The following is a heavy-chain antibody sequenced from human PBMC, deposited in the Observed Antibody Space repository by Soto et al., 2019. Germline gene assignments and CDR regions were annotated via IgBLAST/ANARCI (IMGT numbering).Heavy chain of an antibody. D-gene: IGHD1-7*01. V-gene: IGHV1-46*01. CDR1: GYTITSYY. Sequence: WASVKVSCKASGYTITSYYLHWVRQAPGQGLEWMGIINPSGGSTGYAQKFQGRVTITADESTSTAYMELSSLRSEDTAVYYCARESGNYSANGGGFDYWGRGTLSVVSS. CDR2: INPSGGST. J-gene: IGHJ4*02. CDR3: ARESGNYSANGGGFDY.